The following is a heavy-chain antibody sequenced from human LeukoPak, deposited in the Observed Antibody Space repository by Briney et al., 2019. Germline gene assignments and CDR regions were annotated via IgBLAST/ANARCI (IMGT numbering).Heavy chain of an antibody. J-gene: IGHJ4*02. CDR1: CGPISSSSYY. Sequence: KPSETLSLICTVSCGPISSSSYYWGWIRPPPGKGLEWIGSIYYSGSTYYNPSLKSRVTISVDTSTHQFSLKLSSVTAADTAVYYCARQKGRVYYDSSGLLAFNGHFYYCGRGTPFTVS. CDR2: IYYSGST. D-gene: IGHD3-22*01. CDR3: ARQKGRVYYDSSGLLAFNGHFYY. V-gene: IGHV4-39*01.